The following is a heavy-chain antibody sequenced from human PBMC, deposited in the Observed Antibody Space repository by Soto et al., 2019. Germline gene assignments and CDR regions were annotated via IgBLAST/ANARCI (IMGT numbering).Heavy chain of an antibody. J-gene: IGHJ4*02. CDR3: AMPMTTDSY. V-gene: IGHV3-30*03. Sequence: QVQLVESGGGVVQPGRSLRLSCAASGFTFSSYGMHWVRQAPGKGLEWVAVISYDGSNKYYADSVKGRFTISRDNSKNTLYLQMTSLRAEETAVYYCAMPMTTDSYWGQGTLVTVSS. D-gene: IGHD4-17*01. CDR2: ISYDGSNK. CDR1: GFTFSSYG.